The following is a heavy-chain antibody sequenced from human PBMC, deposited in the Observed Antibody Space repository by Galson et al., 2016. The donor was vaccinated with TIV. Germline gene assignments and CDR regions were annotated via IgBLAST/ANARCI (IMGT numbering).Heavy chain of an antibody. D-gene: IGHD3-3*01. CDR2: ITSSSDTI. V-gene: IGHV3-48*04. Sequence: SLRLSCAASGFSFSIHSMHWVRQAPGKGLEWVSHITSSSDTIYYTDSVKGRFTISRDNAKNSLYLQMNSLRAEDTAVYYCASARSITVFGVIRRGWFDPWGQGTLVTVSS. J-gene: IGHJ5*02. CDR1: GFSFSIHS. CDR3: ASARSITVFGVIRRGWFDP.